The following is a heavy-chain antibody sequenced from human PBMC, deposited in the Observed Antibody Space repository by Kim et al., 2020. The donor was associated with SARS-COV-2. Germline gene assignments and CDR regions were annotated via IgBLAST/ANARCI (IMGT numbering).Heavy chain of an antibody. D-gene: IGHD3-3*01. V-gene: IGHV4-39*01. CDR1: GGSISSSSYY. CDR3: ARQMYYDFWSGSYNWFDP. J-gene: IGHJ5*02. CDR2: IYYSGST. Sequence: SETLSLTCTVSGGSISSSSYYWGWIRQPPGKGLEWIGSIYYSGSTYYNPSLKSRVTISVDTSKNQFSLKLSSVTAADTAVYYCARQMYYDFWSGSYNWFDPWGQGTLVTVSS.